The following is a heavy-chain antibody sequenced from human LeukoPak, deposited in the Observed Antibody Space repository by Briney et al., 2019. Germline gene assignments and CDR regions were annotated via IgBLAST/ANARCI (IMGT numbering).Heavy chain of an antibody. CDR3: ATSPVTTWWFDP. V-gene: IGHV4-59*01. CDR1: GGSISSYY. CDR2: IYYSGST. J-gene: IGHJ5*02. Sequence: SETLSLTCTVSGGSISSYYWSWIRQPPGKGLEWIGYIYYSGSTNYNPSLKSRVTISVDTSKNQFSLKLSSVTAADTAVYYCATSPVTTWWFDPWGQGTLVTVSS. D-gene: IGHD4-17*01.